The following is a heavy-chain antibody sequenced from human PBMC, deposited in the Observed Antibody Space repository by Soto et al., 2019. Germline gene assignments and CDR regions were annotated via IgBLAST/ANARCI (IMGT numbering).Heavy chain of an antibody. CDR1: GFIFDNYD. CDR3: GRDLFATVAPEAIDV. Sequence: QVQLVESGGGVVQPGRSLRLSCSASGFIFDNYDMHWVRQAPGKGLEWVAILWHDGSNKFFADSVKGRFTISRDNSKNTLYLHMNSVRAEDTAVYYCGRDLFATVAPEAIDVWGQGTMVIVSP. D-gene: IGHD3-3*01. V-gene: IGHV3-33*01. CDR2: LWHDGSNK. J-gene: IGHJ3*01.